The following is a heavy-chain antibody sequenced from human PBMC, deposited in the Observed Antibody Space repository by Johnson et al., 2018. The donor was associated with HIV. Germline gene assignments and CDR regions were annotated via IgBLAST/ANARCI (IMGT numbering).Heavy chain of an antibody. D-gene: IGHD1-26*01. CDR3: ARDEWELDAFDI. J-gene: IGHJ3*02. CDR2: IKQDGNEK. Sequence: VQLVESGGGLVQPGGSLRLSCAASGFTFSNYWMSWVRQAPGKGLEWVANIKQDGNEKYYVDSVNGQFTISRDNAKNSLYLQMNSLRAEDTAVYYCARDEWELDAFDIWG. V-gene: IGHV3-7*01. CDR1: GFTFSNYW.